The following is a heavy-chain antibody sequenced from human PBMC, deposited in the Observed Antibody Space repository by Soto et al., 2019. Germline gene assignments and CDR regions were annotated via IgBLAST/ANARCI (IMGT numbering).Heavy chain of an antibody. J-gene: IGHJ6*02. CDR3: ARDHAYYYGSGSSGSDYYYGMDV. D-gene: IGHD3-10*01. Sequence: ASVKVSCKASGYTFTSYYMHWVRQAPGQGLEWMGIINPSGGSTSYAQKFQGRVTMTRDTSTSTVYMELSSLRSEDTAVYYCARDHAYYYGSGSSGSDYYYGMDVWGQGTTVTVSS. CDR1: GYTFTSYY. CDR2: INPSGGST. V-gene: IGHV1-46*01.